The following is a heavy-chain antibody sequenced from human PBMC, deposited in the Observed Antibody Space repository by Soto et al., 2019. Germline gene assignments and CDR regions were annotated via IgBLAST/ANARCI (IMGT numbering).Heavy chain of an antibody. Sequence: GGSLRLSCAASGFTFSSYAMSWVRQAPGKGLEWVSVISYNGSNKYYADSAKGRFTISRDNSKNTLYLQMNSLRAEDTAVYYCAKGRSGWYVEDYYYMDVWGKGTTVTVSS. J-gene: IGHJ6*03. V-gene: IGHV3-30*18. CDR2: ISYNGSNK. CDR1: GFTFSSYA. CDR3: AKGRSGWYVEDYYYMDV. D-gene: IGHD6-19*01.